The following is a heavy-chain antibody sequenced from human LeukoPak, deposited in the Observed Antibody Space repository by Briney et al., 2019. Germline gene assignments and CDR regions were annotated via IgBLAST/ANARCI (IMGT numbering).Heavy chain of an antibody. CDR1: GYTFTRYY. J-gene: IGHJ4*02. D-gene: IGHD1-1*01. CDR3: ARDRGTTGTTGVYFDY. CDR2: INPSGGST. V-gene: IGHV1-46*01. Sequence: ASVKVSCKASGYTFTRYYMHWVRQAPGQGLEWMGIINPSGGSTSYAQKFQGRVTMTRDTSTSTVYMELSSLRSEDTAVYYCARDRGTTGTTGVYFDYWGQGTLVTVSS.